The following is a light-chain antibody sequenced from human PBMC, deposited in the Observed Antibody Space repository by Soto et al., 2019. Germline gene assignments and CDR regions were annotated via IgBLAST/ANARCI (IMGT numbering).Light chain of an antibody. J-gene: IGKJ1*01. Sequence: EIAMTQSPATLSVSPGERATLSCRASQSVSINLAWYQQKPGQAPRLLIYDASTRASGIPARFSGSGSGTEFTLTITSLQSEDFAVYYCQQYHNWPPWAFGQGTKVDSK. V-gene: IGKV3-15*01. CDR2: DAS. CDR1: QSVSIN. CDR3: QQYHNWPPWA.